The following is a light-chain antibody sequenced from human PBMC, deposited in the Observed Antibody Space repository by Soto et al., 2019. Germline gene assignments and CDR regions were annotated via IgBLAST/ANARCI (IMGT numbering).Light chain of an antibody. CDR3: SSYAGSNTYV. CDR2: EVS. V-gene: IGLV2-8*01. J-gene: IGLJ1*01. CDR1: SSDIGGYNY. Sequence: QSVLTQPRTASGSPGQSVTISCTGTSSDIGGYNYVSWYQQHPGKAPKLMIYEVSKRPSGVPDRFSGSKSGNTASLNVSGLQAEDGADYYCSSYAGSNTYVFGTGTKVTVL.